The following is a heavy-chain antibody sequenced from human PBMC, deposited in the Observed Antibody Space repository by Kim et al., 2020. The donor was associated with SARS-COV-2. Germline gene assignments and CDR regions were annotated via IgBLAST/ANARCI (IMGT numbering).Heavy chain of an antibody. CDR3: ARGNTEKWLRYGMDV. CDR2: NYYSGST. CDR1: GGSISSYY. D-gene: IGHD5-12*01. Sequence: SETLSLTCTVSGGSISSYYWSWIRQPPGKGLEWIGYNYYSGSTNYNPSLKSRVTISVDTSKNQFSLKLSSVTAADTAVYYCARGNTEKWLRYGMDVWGQGTTVTVSS. J-gene: IGHJ6*02. V-gene: IGHV4-59*13.